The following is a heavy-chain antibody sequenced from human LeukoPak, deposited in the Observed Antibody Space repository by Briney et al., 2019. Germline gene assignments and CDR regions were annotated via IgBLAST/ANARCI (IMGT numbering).Heavy chain of an antibody. J-gene: IGHJ4*02. V-gene: IGHV3-21*01. CDR2: ISSSSSYI. CDR3: ARDSVAQAVDY. CDR1: GFTFSSYS. D-gene: IGHD6-13*01. Sequence: PGGSLRLSCAASGFTFSSYSMNWVRQAPGKVLEWVSSISSSSSYIYYADSVKGRFTISRDNAKNSLYLQLNSLRAEYTAVYYCARDSVAQAVDYWGQGTLVTVSS.